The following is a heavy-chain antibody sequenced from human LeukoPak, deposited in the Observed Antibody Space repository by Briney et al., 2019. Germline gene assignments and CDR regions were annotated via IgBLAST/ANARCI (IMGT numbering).Heavy chain of an antibody. V-gene: IGHV1-46*01. CDR2: INPSGGST. J-gene: IGHJ3*02. CDR3: ARDLLDYYDSSGYPEYAFDI. CDR1: GYTFTGYY. D-gene: IGHD3-22*01. Sequence: ASVKVSCKASGYTFTGYYMHWVRQAPGQGLEWMGIINPSGGSTSYAQKFQGGVTMTRDTSTSTVYMELSSLRSDDTAVYYCARDLLDYYDSSGYPEYAFDIWGQGTMVTVSS.